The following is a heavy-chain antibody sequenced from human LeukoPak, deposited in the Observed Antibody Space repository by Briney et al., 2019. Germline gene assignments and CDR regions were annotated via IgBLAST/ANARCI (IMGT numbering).Heavy chain of an antibody. D-gene: IGHD3-10*01. J-gene: IGHJ6*02. CDR2: ISGSGGST. CDR3: ARDIITNTGGTPQVSYGMDV. V-gene: IGHV3-23*01. Sequence: PGGSLRLSCAASGFTFSSYAMSWVRQAPGKGLEWVSAISGSGGSTYYADSVKGRFTISRDNSKNTLYLQVNSLRAEDTAVYYCARDIITNTGGTPQVSYGMDVWGQGITVTVSS. CDR1: GFTFSSYA.